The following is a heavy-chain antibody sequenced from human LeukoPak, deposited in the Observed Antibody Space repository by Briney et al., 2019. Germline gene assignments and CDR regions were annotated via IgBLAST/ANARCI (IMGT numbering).Heavy chain of an antibody. V-gene: IGHV3-30-3*01. CDR3: ARDPPKWELGAFDI. Sequence: PGGSLRLSCAASGFIFSGYTMNWVRQAPGKGLEWVAIISYGGSNKYYADSVKGRFTISRDNTKNSLYLQMNSLRAEDTAVYYCARDPPKWELGAFDIWGQGTMVTVSS. J-gene: IGHJ3*02. CDR2: ISYGGSNK. CDR1: GFIFSGYT. D-gene: IGHD1-26*01.